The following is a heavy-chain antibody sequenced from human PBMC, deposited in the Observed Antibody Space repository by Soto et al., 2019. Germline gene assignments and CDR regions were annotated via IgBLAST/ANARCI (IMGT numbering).Heavy chain of an antibody. Sequence: EVQLVESGGGLVKPGGSLRLSCVASGFTFRTYTMNWVRQAPGKGLEWVSGIRGVSPYTFYAESVKGRFTISRDNAKNSLDLQMNSLGVEDTAVYYCARDRGYDAHDYYYNAMDVWGQGTTVTVSS. J-gene: IGHJ6*02. D-gene: IGHD2-15*01. V-gene: IGHV3-21*01. CDR2: IRGVSPYT. CDR3: ARDRGYDAHDYYYNAMDV. CDR1: GFTFRTYT.